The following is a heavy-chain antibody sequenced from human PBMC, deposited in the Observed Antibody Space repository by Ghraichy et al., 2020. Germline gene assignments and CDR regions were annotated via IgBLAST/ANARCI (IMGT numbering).Heavy chain of an antibody. J-gene: IGHJ4*02. CDR2: ISYDGSNK. V-gene: IGHV3-30*03. Sequence: GGSLRLSCAASGFTFSSYGMHWVRQAPGKGLEWVAVISYDGSNKYYADSVKGRFTISRDNSKNTLYLQMNSLRAEDTAVYYCATLTTVTTSVVEDYWGQGTLVTVSS. D-gene: IGHD4-17*01. CDR3: ATLTTVTTSVVEDY. CDR1: GFTFSSYG.